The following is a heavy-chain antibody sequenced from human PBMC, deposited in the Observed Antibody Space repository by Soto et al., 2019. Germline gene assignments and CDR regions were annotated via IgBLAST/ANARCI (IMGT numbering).Heavy chain of an antibody. V-gene: IGHV4-61*01. CDR3: QRGSGSYYAY. J-gene: IGHJ4*02. Sequence: QVQLQESGPGLVKPSETLSLTCTVSGASVSSGNYYWSWIRQPPGKGLECIGYISYSGSTNYNPSLKSRVTRTIDTSKNQFSLKLSSVPAADTAVYSCQRGSGSYYAYWGQGTLVTVSS. CDR1: GASVSSGNYY. D-gene: IGHD1-26*01. CDR2: ISYSGST.